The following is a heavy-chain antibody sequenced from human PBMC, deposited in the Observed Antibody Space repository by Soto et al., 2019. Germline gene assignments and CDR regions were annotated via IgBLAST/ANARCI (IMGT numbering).Heavy chain of an antibody. Sequence: ASVKVSCKASGSTFTGYYMHWVRQAPGQGLEWMGWINPNSGGTNYAQKFQGRVTMTRDTSISTAYMELSRLRSDDTAVYYCARGVGGSYYENWFDPWGQGTLVTVSS. V-gene: IGHV1-2*02. CDR2: INPNSGGT. CDR1: GSTFTGYY. J-gene: IGHJ5*02. D-gene: IGHD1-26*01. CDR3: ARGVGGSYYENWFDP.